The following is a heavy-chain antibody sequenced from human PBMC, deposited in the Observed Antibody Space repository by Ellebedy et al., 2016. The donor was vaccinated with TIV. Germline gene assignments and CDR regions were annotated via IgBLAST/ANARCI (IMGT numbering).Heavy chain of an antibody. CDR1: GFTFSNYW. Sequence: GESLKISCAASGFTFSNYWMKWVRQAPGKGLEWVANIKQDGSEKYYLDSVKGRFTNSRDNAKNSLFLQMNSLRVEDTAVYFCARGGYGRPFDCWGQGTLDTVSS. J-gene: IGHJ4*02. CDR3: ARGGYGRPFDC. V-gene: IGHV3-7*03. D-gene: IGHD5-12*01. CDR2: IKQDGSEK.